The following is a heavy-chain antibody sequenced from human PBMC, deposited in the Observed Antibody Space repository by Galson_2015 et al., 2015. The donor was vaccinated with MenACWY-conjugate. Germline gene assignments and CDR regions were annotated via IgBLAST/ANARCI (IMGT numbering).Heavy chain of an antibody. V-gene: IGHV3-74*01. Sequence: SLRVSCAASGFTFSNYYMLWVRQAPGGGLEWVSRLNGDGQSTNYSDSVKGRFSNSRDNVKNTLYLQMNSLTAEDTAVYFCARGDYYACSFDSWGQGTLVTVSS. CDR2: LNGDGQST. CDR3: ARGDYYACSFDS. CDR1: GFTFSNYY. D-gene: IGHD3-10*01. J-gene: IGHJ4*02.